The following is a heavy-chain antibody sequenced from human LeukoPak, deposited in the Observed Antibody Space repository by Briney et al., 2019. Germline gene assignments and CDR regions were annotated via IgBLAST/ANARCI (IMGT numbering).Heavy chain of an antibody. CDR2: IDWDDDK. CDR3: ARHSYYYDNYYFDY. Sequence: ESGPTLVNPTQTLTLTCTFSGFSLSTSGMCVSWIRQPPGKALEWLARIDWDDDKYYSTSLKTRLTISKDTSKNQVVLTMTNMDPVDTATYYCARHSYYYDNYYFDYWGRGTLVTVSS. J-gene: IGHJ4*02. D-gene: IGHD3-22*01. V-gene: IGHV2-70*11. CDR1: GFSLSTSGMC.